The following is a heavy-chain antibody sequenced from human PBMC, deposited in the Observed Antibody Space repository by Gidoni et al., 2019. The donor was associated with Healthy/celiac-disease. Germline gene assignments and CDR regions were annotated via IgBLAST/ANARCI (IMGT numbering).Heavy chain of an antibody. J-gene: IGHJ4*02. Sequence: VQLLSPAGGLVQPGGSLTPSRAASGFTFRSYAMGWVRQAPGKGLEWVSAIGGSGGSTYYAGSVKGRFTISRDNSKNTLYLQMNSLRAEDTAVYYCAKGYDSSGYYFAAFDYWGQGTLVTVSS. D-gene: IGHD3-22*01. V-gene: IGHV3-23*01. CDR1: GFTFRSYA. CDR2: IGGSGGST. CDR3: AKGYDSSGYYFAAFDY.